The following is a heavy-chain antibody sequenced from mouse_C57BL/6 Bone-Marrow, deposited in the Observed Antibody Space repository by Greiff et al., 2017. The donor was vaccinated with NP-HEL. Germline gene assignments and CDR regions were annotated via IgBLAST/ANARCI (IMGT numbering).Heavy chain of an antibody. Sequence: QVQLQQSGAELVRPGASVTLSCKASGYTFTDYEMHWVKQTPVHGLEWIGAIDPETGGTAYNQKFKGKAMLTADKSSSTAYMELRSLTSEDSAVYYCTSPHYYGSSWYWGQGTTLTVSS. V-gene: IGHV1-15*01. CDR3: TSPHYYGSSWY. CDR2: IDPETGGT. CDR1: GYTFTDYE. J-gene: IGHJ2*01. D-gene: IGHD1-1*01.